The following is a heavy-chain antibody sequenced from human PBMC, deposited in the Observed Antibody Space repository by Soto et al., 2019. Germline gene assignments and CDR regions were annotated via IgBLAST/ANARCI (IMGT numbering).Heavy chain of an antibody. Sequence: EGSLRLSCAASGFTFSSYAMSCVRQAPGKGLEWVSAITGSGGSTYYADSVKGRFTISRDNSKNTLYLQMNSLRAEDTAVYYCAKDRGYDSSAYFDYWGQGTLVTVSS. J-gene: IGHJ4*02. CDR1: GFTFSSYA. CDR3: AKDRGYDSSAYFDY. D-gene: IGHD3-22*01. CDR2: ITGSGGST. V-gene: IGHV3-23*01.